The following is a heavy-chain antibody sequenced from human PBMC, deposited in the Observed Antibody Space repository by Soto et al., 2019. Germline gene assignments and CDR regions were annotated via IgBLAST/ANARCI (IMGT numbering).Heavy chain of an antibody. Sequence: SGPTLVNPTQTLTLTCTFSGFSLSTTGVGVGWIRQPPGKALEWLALIYWDDDKRYNPSLNSRLTITKDTSKNQVVLAMINMDPVDTATFYCVQSRCGGDCLQSYSSHSYYGLDVWGQGT. J-gene: IGHJ6*02. CDR3: VQSRCGGDCLQSYSSHSYYGLDV. CDR1: GFSLSTTGVG. V-gene: IGHV2-5*02. D-gene: IGHD2-21*02. CDR2: IYWDDDK.